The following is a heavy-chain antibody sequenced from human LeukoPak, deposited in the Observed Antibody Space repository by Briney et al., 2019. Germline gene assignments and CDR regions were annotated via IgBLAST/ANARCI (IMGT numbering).Heavy chain of an antibody. CDR1: GFTFSSYA. Sequence: PGGSLRLSCAASGFTFSSYAMSWVRQAPGKGLEWVSAISGSGGSTYYADSVKGRFTISRDNSKNTLYLQMNSLRAEDTAVYYCAKDPLSWFGESYFDYWGQGTLVTVSS. J-gene: IGHJ4*02. D-gene: IGHD3-10*01. V-gene: IGHV3-23*01. CDR2: ISGSGGST. CDR3: AKDPLSWFGESYFDY.